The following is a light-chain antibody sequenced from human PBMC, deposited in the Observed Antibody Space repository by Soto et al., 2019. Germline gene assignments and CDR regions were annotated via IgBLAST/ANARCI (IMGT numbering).Light chain of an antibody. V-gene: IGKV3-15*01. CDR3: QQYNNWPMWT. CDR1: QSITRN. CDR2: GAS. Sequence: EIVMTQSPATLSVSPGERATPSCRASQSITRNLAWYQQSPGQAPRLLIYGASTRATGIPARFSGSGSGTEFTLTINSLQSEDFAGYYCQQYNNWPMWTFGQGTKVDI. J-gene: IGKJ1*01.